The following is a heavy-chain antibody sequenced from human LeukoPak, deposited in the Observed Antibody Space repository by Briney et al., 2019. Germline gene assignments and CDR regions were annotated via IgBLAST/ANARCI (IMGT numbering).Heavy chain of an antibody. CDR1: GSTFTGAY. CDR3: ARVLFNSGYNY. D-gene: IGHD3-9*01. Sequence: ASVKVSFKTSGSTFTGAYMHWVRQAPGQGLEWMGWVNPNSGETKFAQKFQGRVTMTRDTSIRTVYMDLGGLRSDDTAVYYCARVLFNSGYNYWGQGSLVTVSS. CDR2: VNPNSGET. V-gene: IGHV1-2*02. J-gene: IGHJ4*02.